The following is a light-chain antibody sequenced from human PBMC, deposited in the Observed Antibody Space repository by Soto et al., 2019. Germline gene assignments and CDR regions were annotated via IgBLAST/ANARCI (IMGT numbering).Light chain of an antibody. CDR1: SSDIGGYNY. CDR3: SSQAVSSTLV. J-gene: IGLJ2*01. V-gene: IGLV2-14*01. CDR2: DVS. Sequence: QSALTQPASVSGSPGQSSTISCTGTSSDIGGYNYVSWYQQHPGKAPKLMIYDVSNRPSGVSNRFAGSKSGNTACLNISGLQAEDEADYYCSSQAVSSTLVFGGGTQLTVL.